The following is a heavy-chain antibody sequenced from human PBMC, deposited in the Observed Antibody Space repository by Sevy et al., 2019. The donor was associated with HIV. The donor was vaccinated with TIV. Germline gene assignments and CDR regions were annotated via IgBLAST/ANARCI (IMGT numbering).Heavy chain of an antibody. CDR1: GFTFSSYV. J-gene: IGHJ4*02. V-gene: IGHV3-30*04. CDR2: IWDDGSDK. D-gene: IGHD1-26*01. CDR3: ARDLVGATSD. Sequence: GGSLRPSCAASGFTFSSYVMHWVRQAPGKGLEWVALIWDDGSDKYYADSVKGRFTISRDNSKNMLYLQMNSLRPEDTAVYYCARDLVGATSDWGQGTLVTVSS.